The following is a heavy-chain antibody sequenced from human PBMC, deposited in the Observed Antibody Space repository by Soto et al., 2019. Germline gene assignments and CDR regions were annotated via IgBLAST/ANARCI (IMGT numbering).Heavy chain of an antibody. CDR3: ATTATVWAHDAFDI. Sequence: ASVKVSCKVSGDTLTELSMHWVRQAPGKGLEWMGGFDPEDGETIYAQKFQGRVTMTEDTSTDTAYMELSSLRSEDTAVYYCATTATVWAHDAFDIWGQGTMVTVSS. CDR1: GDTLTELS. CDR2: FDPEDGET. J-gene: IGHJ3*02. V-gene: IGHV1-24*01. D-gene: IGHD3-16*01.